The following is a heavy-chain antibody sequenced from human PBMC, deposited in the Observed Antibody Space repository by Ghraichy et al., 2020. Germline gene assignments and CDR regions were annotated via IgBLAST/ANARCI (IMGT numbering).Heavy chain of an antibody. J-gene: IGHJ4*02. CDR2: IYYSGST. CDR3: ARVIKYYYGSGSYYNEAAFDY. CDR1: GGSISSYY. Sequence: SETLSLTCTVSGGSISSYYWSWIRQHPGKGLDRIGNIYYSGSTNYNPSLKRLVTISVDTSKNQFSLKLSSVTAAATAMYYCARVIKYYYGSGSYYNEAAFDYWGQGTQVTASS. D-gene: IGHD3-10*01. V-gene: IGHV4-59*01.